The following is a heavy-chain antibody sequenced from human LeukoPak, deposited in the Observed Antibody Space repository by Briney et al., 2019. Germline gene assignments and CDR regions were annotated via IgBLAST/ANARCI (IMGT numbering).Heavy chain of an antibody. D-gene: IGHD3-22*01. CDR2: IYSGGST. V-gene: IGHV3-53*01. CDR3: ARVEYYYDSSGYPRGDAFDI. J-gene: IGHJ3*02. Sequence: GGSLRLSCAASGFTVSSNYMSWVRQAPGKGLEWVSVIYSGGSTYYADSVKGRFTISRDNSKNTLYLQMNSLRAEDTAVYYCARVEYYYDSSGYPRGDAFDIWGQGTMVTVSS. CDR1: GFTVSSNY.